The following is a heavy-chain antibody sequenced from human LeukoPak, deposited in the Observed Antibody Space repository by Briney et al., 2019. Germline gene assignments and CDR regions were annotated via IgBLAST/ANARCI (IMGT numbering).Heavy chain of an antibody. J-gene: IGHJ2*01. CDR3: AREVVDSTSSGWYFDL. V-gene: IGHV3-13*01. CDR2: IGRADDT. CDR1: GFTFSGYD. D-gene: IGHD3-22*01. Sequence: PGGSLRLSCAASGFTFSGYDMHWVRQPTGKGLEWVSAIGRADDTYYPGSVKGRFTISREDAKNSLYLQMNSLRAGDTAVYYCAREVVDSTSSGWYFDLWGRGTLVTVSS.